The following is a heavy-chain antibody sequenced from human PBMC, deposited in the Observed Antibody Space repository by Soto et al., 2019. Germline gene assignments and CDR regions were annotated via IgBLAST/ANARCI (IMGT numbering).Heavy chain of an antibody. CDR3: ARGHGMDV. Sequence: EELLVEAGGGLVQPGGSLRLSCAASGFTFSTYSMNWVRQAPGKGLEWISNIRSSSSTKYYADSVKGRFTISRDNARNSLFLQMNSLGDEDTAVYYCARGHGMDVWGQGTTIIVSS. CDR1: GFTFSTYS. V-gene: IGHV3-48*02. J-gene: IGHJ6*02. CDR2: IRSSSSTK.